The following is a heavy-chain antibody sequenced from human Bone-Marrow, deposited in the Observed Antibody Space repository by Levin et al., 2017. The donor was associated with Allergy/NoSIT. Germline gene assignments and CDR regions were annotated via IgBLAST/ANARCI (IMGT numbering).Heavy chain of an antibody. V-gene: IGHV3-30-3*01. CDR3: ASGPGIAVGKGFFHS. CDR1: GFTFSNHA. J-gene: IGHJ1*01. Sequence: AGGSLRLSCAASGFTFSNHAMHWVRQAPGKGLEWVAAIPHDGSNKYYADSVKGRLTISRDNSKNTLDVERNSLRVEDTAVSYCASGPGIAVGKGFFHSWVQGTLVTVSS. CDR2: IPHDGSNK. D-gene: IGHD6-19*01.